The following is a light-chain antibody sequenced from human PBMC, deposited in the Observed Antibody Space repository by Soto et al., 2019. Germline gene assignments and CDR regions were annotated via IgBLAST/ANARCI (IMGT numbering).Light chain of an antibody. CDR2: GAS. Sequence: MVMTQSPATLSVSPGERATLSCRASQSVSSNLAWYQQKPGQAPRLLIYGASTRDTGVPTRFSGSGSGTEFTLTITNLQSEDFAVYYCQQRSKWPITFGQGTRLEIK. CDR3: QQRSKWPIT. CDR1: QSVSSN. V-gene: IGKV3D-15*01. J-gene: IGKJ5*01.